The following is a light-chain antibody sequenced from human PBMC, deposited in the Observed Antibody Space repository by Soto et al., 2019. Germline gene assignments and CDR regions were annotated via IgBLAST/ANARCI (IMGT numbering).Light chain of an antibody. CDR1: QAINNN. CDR3: QQYGSSPRT. J-gene: IGKJ1*01. CDR2: GAS. Sequence: VLTQAPDTLSVSPGERATLSCRASQAINNNVAWYQLKDGQVPRLLIYGASTRAADVPARFSGGGSGTDFTLTISRLEPEDFAVYYCQQYGSSPRTFGQGTKVDI. V-gene: IGKV3-20*01.